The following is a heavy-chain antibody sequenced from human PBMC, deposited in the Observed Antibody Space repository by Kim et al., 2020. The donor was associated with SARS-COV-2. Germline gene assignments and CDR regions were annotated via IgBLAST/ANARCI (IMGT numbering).Heavy chain of an antibody. J-gene: IGHJ6*03. CDR1: GFTFSSYG. CDR3: ARDGAYYDFWSGYSHRNRVHYYYYCMDV. V-gene: IGHV3-33*01. CDR2: IWYDGSNK. Sequence: GGSLRLSCAASGFTFSSYGMHWVRQAPGKGLEWVAVIWYDGSNKYYADSVKGRFTISRDNSKNTLYLQMNSLRAEDTAVYYCARDGAYYDFWSGYSHRNRVHYYYYCMDVWGKGTTVTVSS. D-gene: IGHD3-3*01.